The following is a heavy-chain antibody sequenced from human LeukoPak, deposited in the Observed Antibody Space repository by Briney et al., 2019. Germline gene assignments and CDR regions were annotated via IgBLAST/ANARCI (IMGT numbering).Heavy chain of an antibody. J-gene: IGHJ4*02. CDR3: ARDRQVHTSVDSVEY. D-gene: IGHD5-12*01. CDR1: GFIFSDYY. Sequence: GGSLRLSCAASGFIFSDYYMSWIRQVPGKGLEWVSYTSSSGGATYYAGFVKGRFTVSRDNAQNSLSLQMNSLRVEDTAVYYCARDRQVHTSVDSVEYWGQGGLVTVSS. V-gene: IGHV3-11*01. CDR2: TSSSGGAT.